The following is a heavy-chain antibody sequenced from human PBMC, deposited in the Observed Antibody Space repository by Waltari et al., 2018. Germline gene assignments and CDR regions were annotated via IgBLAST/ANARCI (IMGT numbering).Heavy chain of an antibody. CDR3: AKDGTPKYYYDSSGYYLFWYFDL. CDR1: GFTFDDYA. Sequence: EVQLVESGGGLVQPGRSLRLSCAASGFTFDDYAMPWVRQAPGKGLEWVSGISWNSGSIGYADSVKGRFTISRDNAKNSLYLQMNSLRAEDTALYYCAKDGTPKYYYDSSGYYLFWYFDLWGRGTLVTVSS. D-gene: IGHD3-22*01. CDR2: ISWNSGSI. V-gene: IGHV3-9*01. J-gene: IGHJ2*01.